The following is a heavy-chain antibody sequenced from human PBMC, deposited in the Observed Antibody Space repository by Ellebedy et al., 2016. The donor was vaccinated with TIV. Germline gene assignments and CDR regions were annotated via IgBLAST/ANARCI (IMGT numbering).Heavy chain of an antibody. J-gene: IGHJ4*02. CDR3: ARGGTYYYDSFDQ. CDR2: ISFDGRQD. V-gene: IGHV3-30*04. D-gene: IGHD3-22*01. Sequence: GESLKISXAAYGFTFSHYGIHWVRQAPGKGLEWVAVISFDGRQDYYAESVKGRFSISRDNFKSTLYLQMNSLRLEDTAVYYCARGGTYYYDSFDQWGQGTLVPVSS. CDR1: GFTFSHYG.